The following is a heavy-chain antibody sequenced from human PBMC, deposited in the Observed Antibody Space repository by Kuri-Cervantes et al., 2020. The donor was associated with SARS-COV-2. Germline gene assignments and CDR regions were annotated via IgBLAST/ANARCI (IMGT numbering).Heavy chain of an antibody. J-gene: IGHJ4*02. CDR2: INHSGST. Sequence: SETLSLTCAVYGGSFSGYYWSWIRQPPGKGLEWIGEINHSGSTNYNPSLKSRVTISVDTSKNQFSLKLSSVTAADTAVYYCARGFGLLSAVKNRYFDYWGQGTLVTVSS. D-gene: IGHD2/OR15-2a*01. CDR1: GGSFSGYY. CDR3: ARGFGLLSAVKNRYFDY. V-gene: IGHV4-34*01.